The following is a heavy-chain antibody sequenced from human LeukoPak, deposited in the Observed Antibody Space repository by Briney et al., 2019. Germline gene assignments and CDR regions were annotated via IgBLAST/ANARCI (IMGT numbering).Heavy chain of an antibody. CDR1: GVTFSSYA. J-gene: IGHJ3*02. CDR2: IIPIFGTA. Sequence: SVKVSCKASGVTFSSYAISWVRQAPGQGLEWMGGIIPIFGTANYAQKFQGRVTITADESTSTAYMELSSLSSEDTAVYYCPGPDKYSSGWYTAGAFDIWGQGTMVTVSS. V-gene: IGHV1-69*13. CDR3: PGPDKYSSGWYTAGAFDI. D-gene: IGHD6-19*01.